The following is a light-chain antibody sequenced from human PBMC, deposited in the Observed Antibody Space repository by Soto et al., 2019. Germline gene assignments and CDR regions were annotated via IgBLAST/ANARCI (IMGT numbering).Light chain of an antibody. V-gene: IGKV3-15*01. Sequence: EIGMKMYPAALSVSPEERATLSCRASQSVSSNLAWYQQKPGQAPRLLIYGASTRATGIPARFSGSGSGTEFTLTCSILHSEDFAFYYSQQSPNLPVTIAQGTRLEIK. CDR3: QQSPNLPVT. J-gene: IGKJ5*01. CDR1: QSVSSN. CDR2: GAS.